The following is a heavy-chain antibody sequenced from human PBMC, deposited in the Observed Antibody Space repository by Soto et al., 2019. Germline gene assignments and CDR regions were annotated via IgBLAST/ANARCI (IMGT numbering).Heavy chain of an antibody. CDR3: AREGLAPYYYYGMDV. V-gene: IGHV1-18*01. CDR2: ISSYNGDT. Sequence: QVQLVQSGAEVKKPGASVKVSCKASGYTFTRSGISWVRQAPGQGPEWLGWISSYNGDTNYAQTFQGRVTMTTDTSTSTAYMELRSLRSVDTAVYYCAREGLAPYYYYGMDVWGQGTPVTVSS. J-gene: IGHJ6*02. CDR1: GYTFTRSG.